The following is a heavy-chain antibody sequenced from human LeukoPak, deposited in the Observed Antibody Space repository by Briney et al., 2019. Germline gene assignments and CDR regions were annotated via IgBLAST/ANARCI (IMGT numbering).Heavy chain of an antibody. CDR3: AKVYYYGSGSYYNDAFDI. CDR2: ISGSGGST. V-gene: IGHV3-23*01. J-gene: IGHJ3*02. CDR1: GFTFSSYA. Sequence: PGGSLRLSCAASGFTFSSYAMSWVRQAPGKGLEWVSAISGSGGSTYYAESVKGRFTISRDNSKNTLYLQMNSLRAEDTAVYYCAKVYYYGSGSYYNDAFDIWGQGTMVTVSS. D-gene: IGHD3-10*01.